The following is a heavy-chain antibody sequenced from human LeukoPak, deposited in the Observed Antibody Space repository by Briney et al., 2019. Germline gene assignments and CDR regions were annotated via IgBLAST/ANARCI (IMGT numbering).Heavy chain of an antibody. CDR2: IYYSGST. Sequence: SETLSLTCTVSGGSISSSSYYWGWIRQPPGKGLEWIGSIYYSGSTYCNPSLKSRVTISVDTSNNQFSLKLSSVTAADTAVYYCARHDYGDYVDAFDIWGQGTMVTVSS. CDR1: GGSISSSSYY. CDR3: ARHDYGDYVDAFDI. D-gene: IGHD4-17*01. J-gene: IGHJ3*02. V-gene: IGHV4-39*01.